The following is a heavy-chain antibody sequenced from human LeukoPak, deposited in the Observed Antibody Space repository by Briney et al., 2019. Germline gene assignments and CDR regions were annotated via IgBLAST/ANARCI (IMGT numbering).Heavy chain of an antibody. J-gene: IGHJ6*03. CDR3: ARDNPDGYTYGHYYYYMDV. V-gene: IGHV4-34*01. Sequence: SETLSLTCAVYGGSFSGYYWSWIRQPPGKGLEWIGKINHSGSTNYNPSLKSRVTISVDTSKNQFSLKLNSVTAADTAVYYCARDNPDGYTYGHYYYYMDVWGKGTTVTVSS. CDR1: GGSFSGYY. CDR2: INHSGST. D-gene: IGHD5-18*01.